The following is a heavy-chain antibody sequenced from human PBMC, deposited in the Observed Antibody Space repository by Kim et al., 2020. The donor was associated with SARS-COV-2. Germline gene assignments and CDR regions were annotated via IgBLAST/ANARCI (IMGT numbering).Heavy chain of an antibody. Sequence: GGSLRLSCAASGFTFSSYSMNWVRQAPGKGLEWVSSISSSSSYIYYADSVKGRFTISRDNAKNSLYLQMNSLRAEDTAVYYCARYPNYGSGSYDYYYYGMXXWGQGXXVTVSS. J-gene: IGHJ6*02. CDR3: ARYPNYGSGSYDYYYYGMXX. CDR2: ISSSSSYI. D-gene: IGHD3-10*01. V-gene: IGHV3-21*01. CDR1: GFTFSSYS.